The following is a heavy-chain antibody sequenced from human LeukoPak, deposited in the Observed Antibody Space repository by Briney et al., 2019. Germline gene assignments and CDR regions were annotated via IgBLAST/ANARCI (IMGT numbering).Heavy chain of an antibody. CDR3: ARGGKQQLVSGYFDY. CDR1: GFTFSSYW. J-gene: IGHJ4*02. D-gene: IGHD6-13*01. V-gene: IGHV3-7*01. Sequence: PGGSLRLSCAASGFTFSSYWMSWVLQAPGKGLEWVANIKQDGSKKYYVDSVKGRFTISRDNAKNSLYLQMNSLRAEDTAVYYCARGGKQQLVSGYFDYWGQGTLVTVSS. CDR2: IKQDGSKK.